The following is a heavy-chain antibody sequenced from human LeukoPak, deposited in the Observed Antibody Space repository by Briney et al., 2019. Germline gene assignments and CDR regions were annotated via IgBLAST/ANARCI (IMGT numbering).Heavy chain of an antibody. D-gene: IGHD2-2*02. CDR2: IYYSGST. CDR3: ARRPLYPYYYYYMDV. V-gene: IGHV4-39*01. CDR1: GGSISSSSYY. Sequence: PSETLSLTCTVSGGSISSSSYYWGWIRQPPEKGLEWIGSIYYSGSTYYNPPLKSRVTISVDTSKNQLSLKLSSVTAADTAVYYCARRPLYPYYYYYMDVWGKGTTVTVSS. J-gene: IGHJ6*03.